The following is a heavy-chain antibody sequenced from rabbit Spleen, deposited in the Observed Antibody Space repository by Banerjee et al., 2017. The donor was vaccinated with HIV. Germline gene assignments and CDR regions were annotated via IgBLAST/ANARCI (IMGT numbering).Heavy chain of an antibody. V-gene: IGHV1S40*01. CDR3: ARDTGTSFSSYGMDL. CDR1: GLDFSGDSY. CDR2: IDIGSSGFT. Sequence: QQLVESGGGLVKPGASLTLTCKASGLDFSGDSYDSYMCWVRQAPGKGLEWIACIDIGSSGFTYFASWAKGRFTISKTSSTTVTLQMTSLTVADTATYFCARDTGTSFSSYGMDLWGPGTLVTVS. J-gene: IGHJ6*01. D-gene: IGHD8-1*01.